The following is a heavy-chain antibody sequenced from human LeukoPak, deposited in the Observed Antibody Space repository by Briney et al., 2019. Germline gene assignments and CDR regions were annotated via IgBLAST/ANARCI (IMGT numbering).Heavy chain of an antibody. J-gene: IGHJ5*02. CDR3: ARDGREYQLAQKKWGELRGCWFDP. CDR2: INSDGSST. D-gene: IGHD2-2*01. Sequence: QPGGSLRLSCAASGFTFSSYWMHWVRQAPGKGLVWVSRINSDGSSTSYADSVKGRFTISRDNAKNTLYLQMNSLRAEDTAVYYCARDGREYQLAQKKWGELRGCWFDPWGQGTLVTVSS. V-gene: IGHV3-74*01. CDR1: GFTFSSYW.